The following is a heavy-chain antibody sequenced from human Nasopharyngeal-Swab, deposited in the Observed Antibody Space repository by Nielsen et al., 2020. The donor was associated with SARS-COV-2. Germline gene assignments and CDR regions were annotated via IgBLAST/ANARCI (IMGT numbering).Heavy chain of an antibody. CDR1: GFTFSTFG. J-gene: IGHJ4*02. Sequence: GGSLRLSCAASGFTFSTFGMHWVRQAPGKGLEWVAVIWYDGSNKYYADSVKGRFTISRDNSKNTLYLQMNSLRAEDTAVYYCAKDGGGYSYGYRASFDYWGQGTLVTVSS. CDR3: AKDGGGYSYGYRASFDY. CDR2: IWYDGSNK. D-gene: IGHD5-18*01. V-gene: IGHV3-30*02.